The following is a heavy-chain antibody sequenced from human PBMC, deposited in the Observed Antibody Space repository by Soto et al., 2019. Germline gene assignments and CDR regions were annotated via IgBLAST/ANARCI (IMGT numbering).Heavy chain of an antibody. J-gene: IGHJ5*02. Sequence: ASVNVSCKSSGGTFSSYSISWVRQAPGQGLECMGGIIPIFGTANYAQKFQGRVTITADESTSTAYMELSSLRSEDTAVYYCARGLNWFDPWGQGTLVTVSS. V-gene: IGHV1-69*13. CDR1: GGTFSSYS. CDR3: ARGLNWFDP. CDR2: IIPIFGTA.